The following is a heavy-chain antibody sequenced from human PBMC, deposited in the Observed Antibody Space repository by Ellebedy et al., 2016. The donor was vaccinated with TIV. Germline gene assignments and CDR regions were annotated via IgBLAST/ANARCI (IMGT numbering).Heavy chain of an antibody. J-gene: IGHJ5*01. V-gene: IGHV3-23*01. Sequence: PGGSLRLSCAASGFTFSRDAMTWVRQAPGKGLEWISDISGSGGSTYYADSVKGRFTISRDNSKNTLYLQMNSLRAEDTAVYYCATPASAVAGDWFDSWGQGTLVTVSS. D-gene: IGHD6-19*01. CDR3: ATPASAVAGDWFDS. CDR2: ISGSGGST. CDR1: GFTFSRDA.